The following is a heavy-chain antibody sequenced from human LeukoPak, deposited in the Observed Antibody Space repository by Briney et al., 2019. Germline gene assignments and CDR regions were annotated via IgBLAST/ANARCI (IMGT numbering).Heavy chain of an antibody. CDR3: ARDPGGSCYGGCSEYFQH. CDR1: GGTFSIYA. CDR2: IIPIFGTA. J-gene: IGHJ1*01. D-gene: IGHD2-15*01. Sequence: GASVKLSCKSSGGTFSIYAISWLRQAPGQGRKGMGGIIPIFGTANNAQKFPGRVTTTTDDTTSTAYMELSSLRSEDTAVYYCARDPGGSCYGGCSEYFQHWGQGTLVTVSS. V-gene: IGHV1-69*05.